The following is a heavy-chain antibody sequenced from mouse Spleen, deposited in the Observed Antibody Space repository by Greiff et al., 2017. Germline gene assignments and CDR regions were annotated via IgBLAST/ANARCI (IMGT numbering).Heavy chain of an antibody. Sequence: EVKLQESGGGLVKPGGSLKLSCAASGFTFSSYAMSWVRQTPEKRLEWVATISSGGSYTYYPDSVKGRFTISRDNAKNTLYLQMSSLRSEDTAMYYCAREGDKEYGNYLYAMDYWGQGTSVTVSS. CDR3: AREGDKEYGNYLYAMDY. J-gene: IGHJ4*01. CDR1: GFTFSSYA. D-gene: IGHD2-10*02. CDR2: ISSGGSYT. V-gene: IGHV5-9-1*01.